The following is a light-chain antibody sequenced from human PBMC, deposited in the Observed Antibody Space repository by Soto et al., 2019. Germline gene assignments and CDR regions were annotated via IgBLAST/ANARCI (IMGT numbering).Light chain of an antibody. CDR3: QQYNNWPSWT. J-gene: IGKJ1*01. CDR2: GAS. CDR1: HSVNGF. Sequence: VMTQSPGTLSVFQGESVTLSCRASHSVNGFLDWFQHKPGRAPRLVIYGASTRATGIPARFSGSGSGTEFTLTISSLQSEDFAVYYCQQYNNWPSWTFGQRTKVDIK. V-gene: IGKV3-15*01.